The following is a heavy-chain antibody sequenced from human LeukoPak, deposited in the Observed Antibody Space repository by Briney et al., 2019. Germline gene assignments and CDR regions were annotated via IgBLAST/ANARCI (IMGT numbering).Heavy chain of an antibody. V-gene: IGHV2-5*01. Sequence: SGPTLVKPTQTLTLTCTFSGFSLSTSGVGVGWIRQPPGKALEWLALIYWNDDKRYSTSLKSKLTITKDTSKNQVVLTMTNMDPVDTATYYCAHSRGRGLWFGELLDYWGQGTLVTVSS. D-gene: IGHD3-10*01. CDR2: IYWNDDK. CDR3: AHSRGRGLWFGELLDY. J-gene: IGHJ4*02. CDR1: GFSLSTSGVG.